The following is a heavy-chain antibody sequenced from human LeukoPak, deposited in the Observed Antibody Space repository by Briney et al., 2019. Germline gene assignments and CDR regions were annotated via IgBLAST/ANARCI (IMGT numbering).Heavy chain of an antibody. J-gene: IGHJ3*02. CDR3: ARDARGAAAADDPLDI. V-gene: IGHV1-69*13. D-gene: IGHD6-13*01. CDR2: IIPIFGTA. CDR1: GGTFSSYA. Sequence: SVNVSCRASGGTFSSYAISWVRQAPGQGLEWMGGIIPIFGTANYAQKFQGRVTITADESTSTAYMELSSLTSEDTAVYYCARDARGAAAADDPLDIWGQGTTVTVSS.